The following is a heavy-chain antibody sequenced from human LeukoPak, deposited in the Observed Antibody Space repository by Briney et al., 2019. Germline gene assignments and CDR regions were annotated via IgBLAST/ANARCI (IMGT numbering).Heavy chain of an antibody. D-gene: IGHD2-2*01. CDR1: GFTFSSYD. CDR3: AKSAMESGYYFDY. CDR2: IGTAGDT. J-gene: IGHJ4*02. Sequence: GGSLRLSCAASGFTFSSYDMHWVRQATGKGLEWVSAIGTAGDTYYPGSVKGRFTISRDNSKNTLYLQMNSLRAEDTAVYYCAKSAMESGYYFDYWGQGTLVTVSS. V-gene: IGHV3-13*01.